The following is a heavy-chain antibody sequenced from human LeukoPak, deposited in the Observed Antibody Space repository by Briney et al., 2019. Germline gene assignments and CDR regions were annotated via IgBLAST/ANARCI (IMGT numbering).Heavy chain of an antibody. CDR3: ARYYYYYMDV. J-gene: IGHJ6*03. CDR1: RYSLNNPNW. V-gene: IGHV4-4*02. CDR2: IYHSGST. Sequence: PSEALFPTFAVSRYSLNNPNWGSWVRPPPGEGLEWSGEIYHSGSTNYNPSLKSRVTMSVDKSKNQFSLKLSSVTAADTAVYYCARYYYYYMDVWGKGTTVTVSS.